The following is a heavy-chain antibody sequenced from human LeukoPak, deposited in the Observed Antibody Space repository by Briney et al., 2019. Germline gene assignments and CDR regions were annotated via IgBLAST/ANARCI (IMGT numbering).Heavy chain of an antibody. Sequence: SETLSLTCTVSGGSISSYYWSWIRQPPGKGLEWIGYIYYSGSTNYNPSLKSRVTISVDTSKNQFSLKLSSVTAADTAVYYCARGRAVVPAAMRNYYYYYYMDVWGKGTTVTISS. D-gene: IGHD2-2*01. V-gene: IGHV4-59*08. CDR3: ARGRAVVPAAMRNYYYYYYMDV. CDR1: GGSISSYY. CDR2: IYYSGST. J-gene: IGHJ6*03.